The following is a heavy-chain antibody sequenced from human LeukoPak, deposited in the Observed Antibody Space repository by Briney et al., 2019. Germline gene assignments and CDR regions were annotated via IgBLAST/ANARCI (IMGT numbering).Heavy chain of an antibody. Sequence: PSETLSLTCTVSGGSISTYYWSWIRQPPGKGLEWTGYIYYSGNSNYNPSLKSRVTISVDTSKNQCSLKLSSVTAADTAVYYCAGLGASGNGYLSWFDPWGQGTLVTVSS. CDR3: AGLGASGNGYLSWFDP. J-gene: IGHJ5*02. V-gene: IGHV4-59*01. D-gene: IGHD3-22*01. CDR1: GGSISTYY. CDR2: IYYSGNS.